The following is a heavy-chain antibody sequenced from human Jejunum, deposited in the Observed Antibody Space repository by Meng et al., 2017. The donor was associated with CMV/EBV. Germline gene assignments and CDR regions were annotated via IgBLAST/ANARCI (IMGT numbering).Heavy chain of an antibody. CDR2: ISPTEST. CDR3: ARSRCTKSSCHTGTFDY. J-gene: IGHJ4*02. CDR1: DSIRRHHW. V-gene: IGHV4-4*02. Sequence: DSIRRHHWLSWVRQPPGKGLVWVADISPTESTNYTPSLRRRVTISRDKSKIQFSLQVTSVTAADTAVYYCARSRCTKSSCHTGTFDYWGPGTLVTVSS. D-gene: IGHD2-2*02.